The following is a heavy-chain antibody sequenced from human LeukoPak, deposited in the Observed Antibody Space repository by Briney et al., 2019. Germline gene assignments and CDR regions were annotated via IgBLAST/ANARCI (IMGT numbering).Heavy chain of an antibody. J-gene: IGHJ4*02. Sequence: PGGSLRFSCTASGFTFSSYDMSWVRQAPGKALEWVSSISEIISGTYYADSVKGRFTISRDTSKNTLYLQMNSLRAEDTAIYYCARASSSSRPYYFDYWGQGTLVTVSS. CDR1: GFTFSSYD. V-gene: IGHV3-23*01. D-gene: IGHD6-6*01. CDR2: ISEIISGT. CDR3: ARASSSSRPYYFDY.